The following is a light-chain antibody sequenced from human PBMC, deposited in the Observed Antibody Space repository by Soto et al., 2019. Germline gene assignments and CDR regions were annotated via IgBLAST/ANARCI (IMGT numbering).Light chain of an antibody. CDR3: QQSYSEPPIT. Sequence: DIQMTQSPSSLSAPVGDRVTITCRASQTISNFLNWYQQKPGKAPKLLIYGASSLQSGVPPRFSGSGSGTDFTLTISSLQPEDFATYYCQQSYSEPPITFGQGTRLEIK. CDR1: QTISNF. CDR2: GAS. J-gene: IGKJ5*01. V-gene: IGKV1-39*01.